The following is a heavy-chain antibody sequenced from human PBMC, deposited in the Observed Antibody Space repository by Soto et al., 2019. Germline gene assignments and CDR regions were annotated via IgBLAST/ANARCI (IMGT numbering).Heavy chain of an antibody. CDR3: ARDTGDGTFDF. CDR2: INAGYGNT. Sequence: ASVKVSCKASGYTFRSYAMHWVRQAPGQRLEWMGWINAGYGNTKSSQKFQDRVTISRDTSASTAYMELTSLRSEDTDVYYCARDTGDGTFDFWGQGTLVTVS. V-gene: IGHV1-3*01. D-gene: IGHD7-27*01. J-gene: IGHJ4*02. CDR1: GYTFRSYA.